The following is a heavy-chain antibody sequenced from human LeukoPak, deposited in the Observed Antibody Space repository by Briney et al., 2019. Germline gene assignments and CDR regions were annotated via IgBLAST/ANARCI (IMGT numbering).Heavy chain of an antibody. D-gene: IGHD3-10*01. CDR2: IYTSGST. J-gene: IGHJ3*02. Sequence: SETLSLTCTVSGGSISSGSYYWSWIRQPAGKGLEWIGRIYTSGSTNYNPSLKSRVTISVDTSKNQFSLKLSSVTAADTAVYYCARDWYYGSGSYYNEPHAFDIWGQGTMVTVSS. V-gene: IGHV4-61*02. CDR3: ARDWYYGSGSYYNEPHAFDI. CDR1: GGSISSGSYY.